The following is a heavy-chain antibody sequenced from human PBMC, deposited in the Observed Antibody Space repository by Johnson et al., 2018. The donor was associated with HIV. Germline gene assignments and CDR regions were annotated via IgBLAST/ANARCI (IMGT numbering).Heavy chain of an antibody. CDR1: QFTFSSYY. CDR2: VNPNGGST. D-gene: IGHD2-15*01. CDR3: ARVLIVVVEAAEIDGFDI. J-gene: IGHJ3*02. Sequence: VQLMESGGGLAKPAWSPRLSCAASQFTFSSYYMNCVRQAPGNGLELVGQVNPNGGSTYLIDSGKDRFNTSRDNAKNSLYLQMNSLRAEDTALYYCARVLIVVVEAAEIDGFDIWGQGTMVTVSS. V-gene: IGHV3-25*03.